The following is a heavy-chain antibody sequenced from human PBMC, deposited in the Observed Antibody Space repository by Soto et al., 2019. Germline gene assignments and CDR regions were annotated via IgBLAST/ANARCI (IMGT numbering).Heavy chain of an antibody. Sequence: GGSLRLSCAASGFSFSTYWMNWVRQAPGKGLVWVSLINPDGRTTTYADSVKGRFTISRDDAKNTVYLQMSSLRVEDTAMYYCARDLKGSPDYWGQGTLVTVSS. CDR3: ARDLKGSPDY. V-gene: IGHV3-74*01. J-gene: IGHJ4*02. D-gene: IGHD1-26*01. CDR2: INPDGRTT. CDR1: GFSFSTYW.